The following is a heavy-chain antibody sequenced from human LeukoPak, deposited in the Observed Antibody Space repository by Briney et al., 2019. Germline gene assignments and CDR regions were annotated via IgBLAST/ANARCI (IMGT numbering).Heavy chain of an antibody. V-gene: IGHV4-30-4*02. CDR2: IYYSGST. CDR3: ACSMIRGVLS. D-gene: IGHD3-10*01. CDR1: GGSISSVDYY. J-gene: IGHJ4*02. Sequence: SETLSLTCTVSGGSISSVDYYWRWIRQPPGKGLEWIGYIYYSGSTYYNPSLKTRVTISINTSNNKFPLKLSSVNPADTSGCYCACSMIRGVLSWGQGTMVTVSS.